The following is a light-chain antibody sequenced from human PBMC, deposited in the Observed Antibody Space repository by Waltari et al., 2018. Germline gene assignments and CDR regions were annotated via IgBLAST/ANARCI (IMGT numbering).Light chain of an antibody. J-gene: IGLJ1*01. CDR1: SLRSYY. CDR3: SSRDSGAHRHV. V-gene: IGLV3-19*01. CDR2: GQN. Sequence: SSELTQDPAVSVPLGQTVRITCQGDSLRSYYATWYQQKAGQAPILVIYGQNNRPSGIPDRFSGSYSGRTASLTITGAQAEDEADYYCSSRDSGAHRHVFGTGTKVTVL.